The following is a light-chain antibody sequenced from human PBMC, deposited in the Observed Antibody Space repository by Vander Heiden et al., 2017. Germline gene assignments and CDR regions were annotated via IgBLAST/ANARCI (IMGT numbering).Light chain of an antibody. CDR3: QQYDNLHT. J-gene: IGKJ2*01. Sequence: DIQMTQSPSSLSASVGDRVTIPCQASQDISNYLNWYQQKPGKAPKLLIYDASNLETGVPSRFSGSGSGTDFTFTISSLQPEDIATYYCQQYDNLHTFGQGTKLEIK. CDR1: QDISNY. V-gene: IGKV1-33*01. CDR2: DAS.